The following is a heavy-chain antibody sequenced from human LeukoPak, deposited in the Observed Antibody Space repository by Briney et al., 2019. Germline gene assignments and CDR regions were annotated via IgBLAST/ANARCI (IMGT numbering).Heavy chain of an antibody. CDR3: ARDTRFYGSGRSYFDY. CDR2: IDPNTGDS. D-gene: IGHD3-10*01. Sequence: EASVKVSCKASEYTFTGYYIHWVRQAPGQGLEWMGWIDPNTGDSNYVQKFQGRVTMTRDTSISTAYMELSRLRSDDTAVYYCARDTRFYGSGRSYFDYWGQGTLVTVSS. V-gene: IGHV1-2*02. CDR1: EYTFTGYY. J-gene: IGHJ4*02.